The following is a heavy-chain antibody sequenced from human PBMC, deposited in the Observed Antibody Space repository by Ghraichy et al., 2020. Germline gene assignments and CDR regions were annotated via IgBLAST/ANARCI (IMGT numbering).Heavy chain of an antibody. CDR1: GGSISNTNYY. Sequence: SETLSLTCPVSGGSISNTNYYWGWIRQPPGQGLEWIGSVSFGGTSYYNPSLQSRVKISVDTSNNQFSLTLMSVTAADTAFYYCARLGAPYNGSDVVDFWGQGTLVTVSS. J-gene: IGHJ4*02. D-gene: IGHD1-1*01. CDR3: ARLGAPYNGSDVVDF. CDR2: VSFGGTS. V-gene: IGHV4-39*01.